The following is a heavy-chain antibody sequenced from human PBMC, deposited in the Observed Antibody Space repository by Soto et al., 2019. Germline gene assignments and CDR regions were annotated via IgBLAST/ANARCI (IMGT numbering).Heavy chain of an antibody. D-gene: IGHD2-21*02. V-gene: IGHV3-23*01. J-gene: IGHJ4*02. Sequence: EVQLLESGGGLVQPGGSLRLSCAASGFTFSNYAMTWVRQAPGKGLAWVSAISGSGANTYYPDSVKGRFTISRADSKSTVYLQMTSLRAEDTAVYYCAKDYLDCGGDCPPFDYWGQGTQVTVSS. CDR3: AKDYLDCGGDCPPFDY. CDR1: GFTFSNYA. CDR2: ISGSGANT.